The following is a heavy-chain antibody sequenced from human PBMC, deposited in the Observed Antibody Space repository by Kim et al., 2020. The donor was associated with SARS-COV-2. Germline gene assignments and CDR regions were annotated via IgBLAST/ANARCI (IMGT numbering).Heavy chain of an antibody. CDR1: GFTFSDYW. Sequence: GGSLRLSCAASGFTFSDYWMTWVRQASGKGLEWVANIKEDGSEKYYVDSVKGRFTISRDHAKNSLYLQMNSLRPEDTAVYYCARDRGATNSLKANYFDPWGQGTLVTVSS. CDR2: IKEDGSEK. J-gene: IGHJ5*02. D-gene: IGHD4-4*01. CDR3: ARDRGATNSLKANYFDP. V-gene: IGHV3-7*03.